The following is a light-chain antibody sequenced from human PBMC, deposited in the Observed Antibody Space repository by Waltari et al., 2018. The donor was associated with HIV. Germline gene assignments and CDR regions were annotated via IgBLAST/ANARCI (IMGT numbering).Light chain of an antibody. Sequence: HSALTQPASVSGSPGQSITISCTGSSTDIGFYNLVSWYQQHPGKAPQLIIYEVHSRPSGVPDRCSGSKSGNTASLTSSMLQADDEADYYCSSYVNTDTLIFGGGTKLTVL. CDR2: EVH. CDR3: SSYVNTDTLI. CDR1: STDIGFYNL. J-gene: IGLJ2*01. V-gene: IGLV2-14*01.